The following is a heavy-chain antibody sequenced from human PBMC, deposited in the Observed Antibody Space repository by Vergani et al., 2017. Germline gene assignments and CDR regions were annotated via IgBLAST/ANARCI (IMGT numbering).Heavy chain of an antibody. D-gene: IGHD3-3*01. J-gene: IGHJ6*03. V-gene: IGHV3-9*01. Sequence: EVQLVESGGGLVQPGRSLRLSCAASGFTFDDYAMHWVRQAPGKGLEWVSGISWNSGSIGYADSVKGRLTISRDNAKNSLYLQMNSLRAEDTALYYCAKAFSYYDFWSGYYSDYYYYYYMDVWGKGTTVTVSS. CDR2: ISWNSGSI. CDR3: AKAFSYYDFWSGYYSDYYYYYYMDV. CDR1: GFTFDDYA.